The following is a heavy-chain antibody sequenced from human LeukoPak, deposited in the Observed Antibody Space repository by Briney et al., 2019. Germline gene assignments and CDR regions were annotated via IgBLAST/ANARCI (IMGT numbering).Heavy chain of an antibody. Sequence: GGSLRLSCAASGFTFSSYAIHWVRQAPGKGLEWVAVISNDGSNKYYADSVKGRFTISRDNSKNTLYLQMSSLRAEDTAVYYCARVYSGITPTLLYWGQGTLVTVS. V-gene: IGHV3-30-3*01. J-gene: IGHJ4*02. CDR1: GFTFSSYA. D-gene: IGHD1-26*01. CDR2: ISNDGSNK. CDR3: ARVYSGITPTLLY.